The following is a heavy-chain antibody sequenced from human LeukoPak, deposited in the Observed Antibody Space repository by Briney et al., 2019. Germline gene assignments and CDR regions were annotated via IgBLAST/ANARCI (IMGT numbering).Heavy chain of an antibody. CDR2: IYSGGST. Sequence: PGGSLRLSCAASGFTVSSNYMSWVRQVPGKGLEWVSVIYSGGSTYYADSVKGRFTISRDNSKNTLYLQMNSLRAEDTAVYYCARDFYKDSGMDVWGQGTTVTVSS. J-gene: IGHJ6*02. CDR3: ARDFYKDSGMDV. CDR1: GFTVSSNY. D-gene: IGHD3-10*01. V-gene: IGHV3-53*01.